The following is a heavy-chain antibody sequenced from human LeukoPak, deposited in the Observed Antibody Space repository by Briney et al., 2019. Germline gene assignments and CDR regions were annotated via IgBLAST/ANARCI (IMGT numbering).Heavy chain of an antibody. CDR2: IWYGGSNK. V-gene: IGHV3-30*02. J-gene: IGHJ3*02. D-gene: IGHD3-22*01. CDR1: GFTFSSYG. Sequence: GGSLRLSCAASGFTFSSYGMHWVRQAPGKGLEWVAVIWYGGSNKYYADSVKGRFTISRDNSKNTLYLQMNSLRAEDTAVYYCAKSGADTYYYDSSGYHSDAFDIWGQGTMVTVSS. CDR3: AKSGADTYYYDSSGYHSDAFDI.